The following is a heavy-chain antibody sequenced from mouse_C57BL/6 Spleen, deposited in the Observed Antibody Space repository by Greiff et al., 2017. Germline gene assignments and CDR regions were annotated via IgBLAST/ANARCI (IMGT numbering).Heavy chain of an antibody. D-gene: IGHD2-4*01. V-gene: IGHV1-20*01. J-gene: IGHJ4*01. CDR2: ISPYNGDT. Sequence: SGPELVKPGDSVKISCKASGYSFTGYFMNWVMQSHGKSLEWIGRISPYNGDTFYNQKFKGKATLTVDKSSSSAHMELRSLTSEDSAVYYCARRTDYDYYYAMDYWGQGTSVTVSS. CDR3: ARRTDYDYYYAMDY. CDR1: GYSFTGYF.